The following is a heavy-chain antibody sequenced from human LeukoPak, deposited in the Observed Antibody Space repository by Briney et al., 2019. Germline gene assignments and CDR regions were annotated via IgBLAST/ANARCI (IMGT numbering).Heavy chain of an antibody. CDR3: AYSSSWYEWVDY. CDR2: IYHSGST. CDR1: GYSISSGYY. Sequence: SETLSLTCTVSGYSISSGYYWGWIRQPPGKGLEWIGSIYHSGSTYYNPSLKSRVTISVDASKNQFSLKLSSVTAADTAVYYCAYSSSWYEWVDYWGQGTLVTVSS. V-gene: IGHV4-38-2*02. J-gene: IGHJ4*02. D-gene: IGHD6-13*01.